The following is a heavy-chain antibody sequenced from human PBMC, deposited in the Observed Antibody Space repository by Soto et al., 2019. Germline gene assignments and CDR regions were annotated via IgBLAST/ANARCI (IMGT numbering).Heavy chain of an antibody. J-gene: IGHJ6*02. V-gene: IGHV1-46*01. D-gene: IGHD6-6*01. CDR1: GYTFTSYY. Sequence: ASVKVSCKASGYTFTSYYMHWVRQAPGQGLEWMGIINPSGGSTSYAQKFQGRVTMTRDTSTSTVYMELSSLRSEDTAVYYCASASTGQYSSSSRYYYYGMDVWGQGTTVTV. CDR3: ASASTGQYSSSSRYYYYGMDV. CDR2: INPSGGST.